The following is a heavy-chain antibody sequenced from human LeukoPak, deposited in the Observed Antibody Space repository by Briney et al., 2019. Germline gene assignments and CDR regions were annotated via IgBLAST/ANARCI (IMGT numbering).Heavy chain of an antibody. CDR2: MNPNNGNT. V-gene: IGHV1-8*01. J-gene: IGHJ4*02. D-gene: IGHD2-15*01. Sequence: ASVKVSCKASGYTFINYDINWVRQAPGQGLEWVGGMNPNNGNTDYAQKFQGRVTMTRDTSTSTVFMELSSLKSDDTAVYYCARGRGGLEGEREDLDYWGQGTLVTVSS. CDR3: ARGRGGLEGEREDLDY. CDR1: GYTFINYD.